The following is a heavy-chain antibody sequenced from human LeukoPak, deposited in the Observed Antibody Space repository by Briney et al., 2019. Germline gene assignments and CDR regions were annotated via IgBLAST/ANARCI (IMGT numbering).Heavy chain of an antibody. V-gene: IGHV4-31*03. CDR2: IYYSGST. D-gene: IGHD4-11*01. CDR3: ARTDYSNYEPFDY. CDR1: GGSISSGGYY. J-gene: IGHJ4*02. Sequence: EASQTLSLTCTVSGGSISSGGYYWSWIRQHPGEGLEWIGYIYYSGSTYYNPSLKSRVTISVDTSKNQFSLKLSSVTAADTAVYYCARTDYSNYEPFDYWGQGTLVTVSS.